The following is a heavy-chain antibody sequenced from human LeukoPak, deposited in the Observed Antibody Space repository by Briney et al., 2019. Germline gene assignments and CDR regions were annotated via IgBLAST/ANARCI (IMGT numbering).Heavy chain of an antibody. D-gene: IGHD2-21*02. J-gene: IGHJ3*02. CDR1: GFTFSRYT. CDR3: ARGLAYCGGDCYRAFDI. Sequence: HPGGSLRLSCAASGFTFSRYTMNWVRQAPGKGLEWVSYISTSSGSIYYADSVKGRFTISRDNAKNSLSLQMNSLRAEDTALYYCARGLAYCGGDCYRAFDIWGQGTMVIVSS. CDR2: ISTSSGSI. V-gene: IGHV3-48*01.